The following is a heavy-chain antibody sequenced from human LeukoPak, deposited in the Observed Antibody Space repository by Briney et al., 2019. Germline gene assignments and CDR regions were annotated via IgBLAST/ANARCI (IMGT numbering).Heavy chain of an antibody. CDR2: ISSSGSSI. CDR3: ARDGTYYYDSSGYYSGDYFDY. V-gene: IGHV3-48*03. Sequence: GGSLRLSCAASGFTFSSYEMNWVRQAPGKGLEWISYISSSGSSISYADSVKGRFTISRDNAKNSLYLQMNSLRAEDTAVYYCARDGTYYYDSSGYYSGDYFDYWGQGTLVTVSS. J-gene: IGHJ4*02. D-gene: IGHD3-22*01. CDR1: GFTFSSYE.